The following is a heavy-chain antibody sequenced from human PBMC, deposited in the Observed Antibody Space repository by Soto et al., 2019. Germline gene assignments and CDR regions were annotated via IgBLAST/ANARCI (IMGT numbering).Heavy chain of an antibody. D-gene: IGHD3-9*01. J-gene: IGHJ4*02. Sequence: QVQLVESGGGVVQPGRSLRLSCAASGFTFSSYGMHWVRQAPGKGLEWVAVISEDGSNKYYADSVKGRFTISRDNSQNTRYLPMKCLSAEDTAVYTCAIGHFRCDILSSGDYWGQGNVVTVSS. CDR3: AIGHFRCDILSSGDY. V-gene: IGHV3-30*03. CDR1: GFTFSSYG. CDR2: ISEDGSNK.